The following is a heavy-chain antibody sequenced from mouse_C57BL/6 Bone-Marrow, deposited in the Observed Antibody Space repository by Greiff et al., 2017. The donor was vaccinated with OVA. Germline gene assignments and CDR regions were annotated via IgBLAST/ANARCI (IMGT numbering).Heavy chain of an antibody. V-gene: IGHV14-4*01. CDR3: TRLSFAY. CDR2: IDPENGDT. Sequence: EVKLVESGAELVRPGASVKLSCTASGFNFKDDYMHWVKQRPEKGLEWIGWIDPENGDTEYASKVQGKAIITADTSSNTAYLQLSSLTSEDTAVYYYTRLSFAYWGQGTLVTVSA. CDR1: GFNFKDDY. J-gene: IGHJ3*01.